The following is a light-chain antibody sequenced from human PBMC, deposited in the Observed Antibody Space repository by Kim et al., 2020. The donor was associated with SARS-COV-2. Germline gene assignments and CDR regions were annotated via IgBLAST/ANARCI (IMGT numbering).Light chain of an antibody. Sequence: PGERATLSCRASQSVSSYLAWYQQKPGQAPRLLIYDASNRATGIPARFSGSGSGTDFTLTISSLEPEDFAVYYCQQRSNWPPWTFGQGTKVDIK. J-gene: IGKJ1*01. V-gene: IGKV3-11*01. CDR1: QSVSSY. CDR3: QQRSNWPPWT. CDR2: DAS.